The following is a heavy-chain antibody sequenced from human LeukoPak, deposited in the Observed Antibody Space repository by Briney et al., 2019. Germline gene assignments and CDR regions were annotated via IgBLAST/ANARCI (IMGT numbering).Heavy chain of an antibody. CDR3: ARTVGYRAIDL. D-gene: IGHD4-23*01. Sequence: GGSLRLSCAASGFTFSSYWMHWVRQAPGKGLVWVSRINSDESNTDYADSVKGRFTISRDNAKNTLYLQMNSLRADDTAVYYCARTVGYRAIDLWGQGTMDTVSS. J-gene: IGHJ3*01. CDR1: GFTFSSYW. V-gene: IGHV3-74*01. CDR2: INSDESNT.